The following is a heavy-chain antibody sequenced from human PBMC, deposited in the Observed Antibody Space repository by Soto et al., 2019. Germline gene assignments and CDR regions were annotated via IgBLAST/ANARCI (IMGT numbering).Heavy chain of an antibody. D-gene: IGHD3-10*01. CDR3: VRGSSYGSGTYYNLGFFGP. J-gene: IGHJ5*02. Sequence: GGSLRLSWAASGFTVSVNLMNWVRQGSGKGLEWVSVINGGGSTDYADSVKGRFTISRDNSKSTLYLQMNSLRAEDTANYYCVRGSSYGSGTYYNLGFFGPWGQGTQVTVSS. CDR1: GFTVSVNL. CDR2: INGGGST. V-gene: IGHV3-53*01.